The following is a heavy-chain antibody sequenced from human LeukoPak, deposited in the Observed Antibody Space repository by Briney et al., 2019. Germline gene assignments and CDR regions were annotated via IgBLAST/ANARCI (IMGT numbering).Heavy chain of an antibody. J-gene: IGHJ6*03. Sequence: HSGGSLRLSCAASGFTVSSNYMSWVRQAPGKGLDWVSSISYSGSSTHYADSVMGRFTISRDNSKNTLYLQMNSLRPEDTAVYYCAKDESPGHGSYGIYYYYMDVWGKGTTVTVSS. CDR3: AKDESPGHGSYGIYYYYMDV. CDR1: GFTVSSNY. CDR2: ISYSGSST. V-gene: IGHV3-23*01. D-gene: IGHD3-10*01.